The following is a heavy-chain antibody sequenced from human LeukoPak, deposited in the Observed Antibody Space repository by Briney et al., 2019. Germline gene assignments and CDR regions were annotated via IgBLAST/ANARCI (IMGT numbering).Heavy chain of an antibody. CDR3: AKLAAAGPEGMDV. V-gene: IGHV3-53*01. CDR2: IYSGGST. D-gene: IGHD6-13*01. J-gene: IGHJ6*02. Sequence: GGSLRLSCAASGFTVSSNYMSWVRQAPGKGLEWVSVIYSGGSTYYADSVKGRFTISRDNSKNTLYLQMNSLRAEDTAVYYCAKLAAAGPEGMDVWGQGTTVTVSS. CDR1: GFTVSSNY.